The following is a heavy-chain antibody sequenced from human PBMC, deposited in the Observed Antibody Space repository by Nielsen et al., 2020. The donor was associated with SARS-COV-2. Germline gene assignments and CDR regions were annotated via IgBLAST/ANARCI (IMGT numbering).Heavy chain of an antibody. CDR1: GGSIRGYY. D-gene: IGHD6-13*01. Sequence: SETLSLTCTVSGGSIRGYYWSWIRQPPGKGLEWIGYNYYSAGTATKYNPSLESRVTISVDTSKSQFSLKLSSVTAADTAVYYCARANSWNNWIDPWGQGTLVTVSS. CDR3: ARANSWNNWIDP. V-gene: IGHV4-59*08. CDR2: NYYSAGTAT. J-gene: IGHJ5*02.